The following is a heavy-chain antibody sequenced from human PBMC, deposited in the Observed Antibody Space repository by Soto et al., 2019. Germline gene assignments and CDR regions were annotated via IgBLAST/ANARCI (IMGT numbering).Heavy chain of an antibody. CDR2: INACNGNT. CDR3: ARAVAVAADLDS. CDR1: GYTFTGYA. J-gene: IGHJ4*02. V-gene: IGHV1-3*05. D-gene: IGHD6-19*01. Sequence: QVQLVQSGAEEKKPGASVKVSCKASGYTFTGYAMHWVRQAPGQRLEWMGWINACNGNTKYSQKFQGRVTITRDTSASTAYMELSSLRSEETAVYYCARAVAVAADLDSWGQGTLVTVSS.